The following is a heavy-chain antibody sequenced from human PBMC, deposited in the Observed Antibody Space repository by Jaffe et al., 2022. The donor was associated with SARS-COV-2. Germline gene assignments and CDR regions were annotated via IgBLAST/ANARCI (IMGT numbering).Heavy chain of an antibody. Sequence: QVQLQESGPGLVKPSETLSLTCTVSGGSISSYYWSWIRQPPGKGLEWIGYIYYSGSTNYNPSLKSRVTISVDTSKNQFSLKLSSVTAADTAVYYCARVATIRDYYYYGMDVWGQGTTVTVSS. CDR1: GGSISSYY. CDR2: IYYSGST. V-gene: IGHV4-59*01. J-gene: IGHJ6*02. CDR3: ARVATIRDYYYYGMDV. D-gene: IGHD5-12*01.